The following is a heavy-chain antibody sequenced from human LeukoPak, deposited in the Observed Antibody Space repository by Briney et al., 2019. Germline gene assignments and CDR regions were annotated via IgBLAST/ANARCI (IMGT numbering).Heavy chain of an antibody. CDR2: ISSSGSTI. V-gene: IGHV3-48*04. Sequence: GGSLRLSCAASGFTFSSYGMHWVRQAPGKGLEWVSYISSSGSTIYYADSVKGRFTISRDNAKNSLYLQMNSLRAEDTAVYYCARDHRGYCSSTSCYTYWFDPWGQGTLVTVSS. D-gene: IGHD2-2*02. CDR3: ARDHRGYCSSTSCYTYWFDP. CDR1: GFTFSSYG. J-gene: IGHJ5*02.